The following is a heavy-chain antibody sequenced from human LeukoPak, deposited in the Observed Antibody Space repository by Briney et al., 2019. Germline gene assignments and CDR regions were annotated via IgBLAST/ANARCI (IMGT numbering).Heavy chain of an antibody. D-gene: IGHD3-22*01. CDR1: GGSISSGDYS. Sequence: SQTLSLTCTVSGGSISSGDYSWSWIRQPPGKGLGWIAYMYYSGSTYYNPSLKSRVTMSADTSKNQLSLKLSSVTAADTAVYYCARPYYYDSRIDPWGQGILVTVSS. CDR2: MYYSGST. CDR3: ARPYYYDSRIDP. J-gene: IGHJ5*02. V-gene: IGHV4-30-4*01.